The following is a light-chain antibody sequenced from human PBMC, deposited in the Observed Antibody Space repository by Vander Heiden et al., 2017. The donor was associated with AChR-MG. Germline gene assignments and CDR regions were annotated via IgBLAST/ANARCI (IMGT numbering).Light chain of an antibody. V-gene: IGLV3-19*01. CDR3: NSRDASVNHLEL. CDR1: SLRSYY. J-gene: IGLJ1*01. Sequence: SELTQAPAVPVALGQTVTITCQGDSLRSYYARWYQQKPGQAPVLVIFGKKKRPSGIPDRISGSTSGNTASRTISGAQAEDEAEYYCNSRDASVNHLELFGSGTKVTVL. CDR2: GKK.